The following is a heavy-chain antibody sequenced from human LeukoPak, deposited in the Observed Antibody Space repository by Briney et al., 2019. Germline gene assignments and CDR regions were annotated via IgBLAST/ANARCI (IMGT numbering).Heavy chain of an antibody. CDR2: IYYSGST. V-gene: IGHV4-39*01. CDR1: GGSISSSSYY. CDR3: ARVGSGSSYYFPY. D-gene: IGHD1-26*01. Sequence: SETLSLTCTVSGGSISSSSYYWGWIRQPPGKGLEWIGSIYYSGSTYYNPSLKSRVTISVDTSKNQFSLKLSSVTAADTAVYYCARVGSGSSYYFPYWGQGTLVTVSS. J-gene: IGHJ4*02.